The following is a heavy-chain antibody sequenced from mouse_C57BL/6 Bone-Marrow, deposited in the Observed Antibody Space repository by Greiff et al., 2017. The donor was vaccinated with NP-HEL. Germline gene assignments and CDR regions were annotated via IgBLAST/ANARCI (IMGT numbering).Heavy chain of an antibody. Sequence: QVQLKQPGAELVKPGASVKLSCKASGYTFTSYWMHWVKQRPGQCLEWIGMIHPNSGSTNYNEKFKSKATLTVDKSSSTAYMQRSSLTSEDSAVYYCARNLLTGTNFDYWGQGTTLTVSS. D-gene: IGHD4-1*01. CDR1: GYTFTSYW. J-gene: IGHJ2*01. CDR3: ARNLLTGTNFDY. CDR2: IHPNSGST. V-gene: IGHV1-64*01.